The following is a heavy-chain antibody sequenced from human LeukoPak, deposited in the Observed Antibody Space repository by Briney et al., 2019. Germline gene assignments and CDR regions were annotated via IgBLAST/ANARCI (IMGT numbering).Heavy chain of an antibody. D-gene: IGHD1-26*01. V-gene: IGHV3-66*01. CDR2: IYSGGSI. CDR1: GFTVSSNY. CDR3: ARDPSGSYYFDY. Sequence: GGSLRLSCAASGFTVSSNYMSWVRQAPGKGLEWVSVIYSGGSIYYADSVKGRFTISRDNSKNTLYLQMNSLRAEDTAVYYCARDPSGSYYFDYWGQGTLVTVSS. J-gene: IGHJ4*02.